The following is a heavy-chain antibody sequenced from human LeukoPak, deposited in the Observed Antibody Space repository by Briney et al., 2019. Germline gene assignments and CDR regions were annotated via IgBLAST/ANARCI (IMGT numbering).Heavy chain of an antibody. Sequence: SGTLSLTCAVYGGSFGGYYWSWIRQPPGKGLEWNGEINHSGSTNYNPTLKTRVTISVDTSKNQFSLKLSSVTAADTAVYYCARIRYSSGWYVRDYWGQGTLVTVSS. D-gene: IGHD6-19*01. CDR1: GGSFGGYY. CDR3: ARIRYSSGWYVRDY. J-gene: IGHJ4*02. CDR2: INHSGST. V-gene: IGHV4-34*01.